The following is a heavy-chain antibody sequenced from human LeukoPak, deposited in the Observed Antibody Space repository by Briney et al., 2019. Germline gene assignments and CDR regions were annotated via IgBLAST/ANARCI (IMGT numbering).Heavy chain of an antibody. Sequence: PGGSLRLSCAASGFTFSSYAMSWVRQAPGKGLEWVSAISGSGGSTYYAASVKGRFTISRDNSKNTLYLQMNSLRAEDTAVYYCAKDPDDSSGSNYWGQGTLVTVSS. CDR2: ISGSGGST. V-gene: IGHV3-23*01. D-gene: IGHD3-22*01. J-gene: IGHJ4*02. CDR3: AKDPDDSSGSNY. CDR1: GFTFSSYA.